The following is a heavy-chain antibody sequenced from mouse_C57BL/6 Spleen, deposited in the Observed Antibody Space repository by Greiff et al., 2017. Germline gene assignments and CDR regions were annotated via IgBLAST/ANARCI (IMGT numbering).Heavy chain of an antibody. Sequence: VMLVESGPGLVAPSQSLSITCTVSGFSLTSYGVSWVRQPPGKGLEWLGVIWGDGSTNYHSALISRLSISKDNSTSQVFVKLNSQQTDDTATYYCAKRGDYGNYGGYAMDYWGKGTSVTVSS. CDR1: GFSLTSYG. J-gene: IGHJ4*01. CDR3: AKRGDYGNYGGYAMDY. V-gene: IGHV2-3*01. D-gene: IGHD2-1*01. CDR2: IWGDGST.